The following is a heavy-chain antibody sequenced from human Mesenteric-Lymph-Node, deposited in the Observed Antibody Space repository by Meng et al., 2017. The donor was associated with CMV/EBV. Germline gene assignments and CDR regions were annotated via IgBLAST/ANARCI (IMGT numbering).Heavy chain of an antibody. Sequence: GGSLRLSCAASGFTFSTSSMNWVRQAPGKGLEWVSSISTSSGAYVYYADSVKGRFTISRDNSRNIVYLQMNSLRPEDTAVYYCARDKRRYFDYWGQGTLVTVSS. CDR2: ISTSSGAYV. V-gene: IGHV3-21*01. J-gene: IGHJ4*02. CDR1: GFTFSTSS. CDR3: ARDKRRYFDY.